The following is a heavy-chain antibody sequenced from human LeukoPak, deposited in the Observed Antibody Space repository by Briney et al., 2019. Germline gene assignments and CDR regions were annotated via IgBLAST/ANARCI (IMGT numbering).Heavy chain of an antibody. Sequence: GGSLRLSCAASGFTFSSYGMHWVRQAPGKGLEWVAVISYDGSNKYYADSVKGRFTISRDNSKNTLYLQMNGLRAEDTAVYYCAKDQSCSSTSCYALDYWGQGTLVTVSS. CDR1: GFTFSSYG. J-gene: IGHJ4*02. CDR3: AKDQSCSSTSCYALDY. V-gene: IGHV3-30*18. CDR2: ISYDGSNK. D-gene: IGHD2-2*01.